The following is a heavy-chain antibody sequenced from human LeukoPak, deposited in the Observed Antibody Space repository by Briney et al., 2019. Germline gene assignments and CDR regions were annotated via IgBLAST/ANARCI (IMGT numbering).Heavy chain of an antibody. CDR3: ASWDSSGYYYLDAFDI. V-gene: IGHV1-2*06. D-gene: IGHD3-22*01. Sequence: ASVKVSCKASGYTFTGYYMHWVRQAPGQGLEWMGRINPNSGGTNYAQKFQGRVAMTRDTSISTAYMELSRLRSDDTAVYYCASWDSSGYYYLDAFDIWGQGKMVTVSS. CDR1: GYTFTGYY. J-gene: IGHJ3*02. CDR2: INPNSGGT.